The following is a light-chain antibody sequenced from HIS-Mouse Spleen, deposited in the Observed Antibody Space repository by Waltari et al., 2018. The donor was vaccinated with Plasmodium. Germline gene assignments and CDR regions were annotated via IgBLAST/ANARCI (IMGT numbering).Light chain of an antibody. V-gene: IGKV3-15*01. CDR2: GAS. Sequence: EIVMTQSPATLSVSPGERATLSCRASQSVSSNLAWYQQKPGQAPRLLIYGASTRATGIPARFSGSGSGTEFTLTISSLQSEDFAVYYSQQYNNWSFTFGPGTQVDIK. CDR3: QQYNNWSFT. J-gene: IGKJ3*01. CDR1: QSVSSN.